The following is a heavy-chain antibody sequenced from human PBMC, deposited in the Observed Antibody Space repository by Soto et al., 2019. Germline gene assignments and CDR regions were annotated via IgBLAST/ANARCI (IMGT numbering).Heavy chain of an antibody. CDR1: GFTFSTYA. CDR3: AKERSSGWSFDY. J-gene: IGHJ4*02. Sequence: EVQLLESGGGLVQPGGSLRLSCAASGFTFSTYAMNWVRQAPGKGLEWVSGISGSGDSTYYADSVKGRFTVSRDNSKNTLYLQMNSLRGEDTAVFYCAKERSSGWSFDYWRQGTLVTVSP. D-gene: IGHD6-19*01. CDR2: ISGSGDST. V-gene: IGHV3-23*01.